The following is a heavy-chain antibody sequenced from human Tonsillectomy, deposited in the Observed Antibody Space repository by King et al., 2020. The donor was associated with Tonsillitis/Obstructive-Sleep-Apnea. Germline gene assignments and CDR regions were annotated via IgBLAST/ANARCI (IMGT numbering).Heavy chain of an antibody. D-gene: IGHD3-16*01. CDR1: GFTFSDYC. J-gene: IGHJ6*03. CDR3: ASTGGDDYVFYYYYYMDV. V-gene: IGHV3-11*01. Sequence: VQLVESGGGLVKPGGSLRLSCAASGFTFSDYCMSWIRQAPGKGLEWVSYISSSGSTIYYADSVKGRFTISRDNAKNSLYLQMYSLRAEDTAVYYCASTGGDDYVFYYYYYMDVWGKGTTVTVSS. CDR2: ISSSGSTI.